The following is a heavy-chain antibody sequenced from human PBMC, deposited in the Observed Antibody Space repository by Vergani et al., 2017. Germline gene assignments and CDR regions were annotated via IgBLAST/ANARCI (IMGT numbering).Heavy chain of an antibody. Sequence: QVQLLESGPGLLKPSETLSLTCSVSGYSITSGYYWGWIRQPPGRGLEWIGSIYHTGSAYYNPSLKSRVTVSVDTSMNQVSLKLNSVTAADSAMYYCVRRDFWVGPRTFDFWGAGTPVTVSS. CDR1: GYSITSGYY. CDR2: IYHTGSA. V-gene: IGHV4-38-2*01. J-gene: IGHJ3*01. D-gene: IGHD3-3*01. CDR3: VRRDFWVGPRTFDF.